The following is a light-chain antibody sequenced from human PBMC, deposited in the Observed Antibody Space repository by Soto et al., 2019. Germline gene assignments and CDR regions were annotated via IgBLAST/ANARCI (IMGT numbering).Light chain of an antibody. V-gene: IGKV3-11*01. Sequence: EIVLTHSPATLSLSPWERAPLSCRASQSVSSYLAWYQQKPGQAPRLLIYDASNRATGIPARFSGSGSGTDFTLTISSLEPEDFAVYYCQQYNNWPPWKFGQGTKVDIK. CDR2: DAS. J-gene: IGKJ1*01. CDR3: QQYNNWPPWK. CDR1: QSVSSY.